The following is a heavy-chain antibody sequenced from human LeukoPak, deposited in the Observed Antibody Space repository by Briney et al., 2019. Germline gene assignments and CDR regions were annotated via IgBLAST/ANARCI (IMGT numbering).Heavy chain of an antibody. CDR2: MNPNSGNT. Sequence: ASVKVSCKASGYTFTSYDINWVRQATGQGLEWMGWMNPNSGNTGYAQKFQGRVTITRNTSISTAYMELSSLRSEDTAVYYCARGRRVAAAAPPRYYYYYMDVWGKGTTVTVSS. V-gene: IGHV1-8*03. J-gene: IGHJ6*03. CDR3: ARGRRVAAAAPPRYYYYYMDV. D-gene: IGHD6-13*01. CDR1: GYTFTSYD.